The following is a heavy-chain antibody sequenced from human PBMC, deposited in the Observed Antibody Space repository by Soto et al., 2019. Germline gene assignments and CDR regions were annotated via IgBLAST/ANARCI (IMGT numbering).Heavy chain of an antibody. CDR2: IYYNGDN. D-gene: IGHD1-20*01. J-gene: IGHJ3*01. Sequence: QLQLQESGPGLVKPAETLSLKCAVSGGSVSSGNYFWGWIRQAPGKVLEWIGNIYYNGDNYYSPSLTTRVTMSVGTAQMLVSLLRTSVTAADTAAYYCARRLIDIWIPGHAFQVWGQGTLVTLSS. CDR3: ARRLIDIWIPGHAFQV. CDR1: GGSVSSGNYF. V-gene: IGHV4-39*01.